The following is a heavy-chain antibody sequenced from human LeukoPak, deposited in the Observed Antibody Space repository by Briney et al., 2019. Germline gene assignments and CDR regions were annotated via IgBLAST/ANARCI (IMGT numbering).Heavy chain of an antibody. CDR1: GGSFSGYY. CDR3: ATVTRGSVAGLYFFEY. V-gene: IGHV4-34*01. Sequence: SETLSLTCAVYGGSFSGYYWSWIRQPPGKGLEWIGEINHSGSTNYNPSLKSRVTTSVDTSKNQFSLKLSSVTAADTAVYYCATVTRGSVAGLYFFEYWGQGTLVTVSS. J-gene: IGHJ4*02. CDR2: INHSGST. D-gene: IGHD6-19*01.